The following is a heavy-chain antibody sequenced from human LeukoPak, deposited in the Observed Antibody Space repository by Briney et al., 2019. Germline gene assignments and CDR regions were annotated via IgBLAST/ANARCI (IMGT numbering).Heavy chain of an antibody. Sequence: GESLRLSCATSGFTFATYNMYWVRQAPGKGPEWIAYINASNTTKYYADSVKGRFTISRDNAKTSLFLQMNSLRADDTAVYYCTRVLAFSSGWRSWGQGTLVTVSS. CDR3: TRVLAFSSGWRS. D-gene: IGHD6-25*01. V-gene: IGHV3-48*01. J-gene: IGHJ5*02. CDR1: GFTFATYN. CDR2: INASNTTK.